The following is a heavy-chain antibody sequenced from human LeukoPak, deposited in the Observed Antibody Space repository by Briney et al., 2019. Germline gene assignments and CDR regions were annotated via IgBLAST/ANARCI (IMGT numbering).Heavy chain of an antibody. D-gene: IGHD2-15*01. V-gene: IGHV1-46*01. CDR3: ARVYCGGGTCYSRGLIDY. CDR1: GYSFTTYY. J-gene: IGHJ4*02. Sequence: ASVKVSCKASGYSFTTYYMHWVRQAPGQGLEWMGIINPSDGTTSYAQNFQGRVTITRDTSTSTVYMELSSLRSGDTAIYYCARVYCGGGTCYSRGLIDYWGQGTLVTVSS. CDR2: INPSDGTT.